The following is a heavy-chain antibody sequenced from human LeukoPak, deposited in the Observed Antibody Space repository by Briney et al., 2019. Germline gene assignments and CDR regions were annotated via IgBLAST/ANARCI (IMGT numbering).Heavy chain of an antibody. CDR3: AGRAAAGTPYYYYGMDV. J-gene: IGHJ6*02. Sequence: GRSLRLSCAASGFTFSSYAMHWVRPAPGKGLEWVAVISYDGSNKYYADSVKGRFTISRDNSKNTLYLQMNSLRAEDTAVYYCAGRAAAGTPYYYYGMDVWGQGNTVTVSS. V-gene: IGHV3-30-3*01. CDR2: ISYDGSNK. D-gene: IGHD6-13*01. CDR1: GFTFSSYA.